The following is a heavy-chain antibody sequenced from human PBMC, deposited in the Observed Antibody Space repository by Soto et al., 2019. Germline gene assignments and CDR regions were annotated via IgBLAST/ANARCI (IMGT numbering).Heavy chain of an antibody. CDR1: GFTFSSNG. J-gene: IGHJ6*02. D-gene: IGHD6-13*01. CDR3: ARVRQQLVPRDYYYGMDV. V-gene: IGHV3-30*03. CDR2: ISSDGSNK. Sequence: QVQLVESGGGVVQPGRSLRLSCAASGFTFSSNGVHWVRQAPGKGLEWVALISSDGSNKYYADSVKGRFTISRDNSKNTLYLQMNSLRAEDTAVYYCARVRQQLVPRDYYYGMDVWGQGTTVTVSS.